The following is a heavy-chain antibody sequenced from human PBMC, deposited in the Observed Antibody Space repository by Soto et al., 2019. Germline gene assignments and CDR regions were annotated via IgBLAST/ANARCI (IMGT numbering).Heavy chain of an antibody. J-gene: IGHJ5*02. V-gene: IGHV3-49*04. CDR3: ARSPRRIAAAGEDWFDP. CDR1: GFTFGDYA. D-gene: IGHD6-13*01. CDR2: IRSKSYGGTT. Sequence: GGSLRLSCTSSGFTFGDYAMNWVRQAPGKGLEWVGFIRSKSYGGTTEYAASVKGRFTILRDNSRGIAYLQMSSLKTEDTAVYYCARSPRRIAAAGEDWFDPWGQGTLVTVSS.